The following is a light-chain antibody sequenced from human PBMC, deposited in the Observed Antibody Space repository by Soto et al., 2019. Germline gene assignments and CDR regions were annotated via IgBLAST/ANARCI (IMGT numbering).Light chain of an antibody. CDR3: QQRGNWPLT. CDR1: QSVINY. Sequence: EIVLTQSPATLSLSPGERAPLSCRASQSVINYLAWYQQKPGQAPRLLIYDASNGATAIPARFSGAGSGTDFTITTSSLEPEDFAVYYCQQRGNWPLTVGGGTTV. V-gene: IGKV3-11*01. CDR2: DAS. J-gene: IGKJ4*02.